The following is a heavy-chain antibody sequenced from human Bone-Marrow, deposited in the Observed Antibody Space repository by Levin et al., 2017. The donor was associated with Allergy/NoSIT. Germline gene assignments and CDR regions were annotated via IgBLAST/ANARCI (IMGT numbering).Heavy chain of an antibody. Sequence: PSETLSLTCTVSGGSISNYYWTWIRQPPGKGLEWIGYISYTRSTKYNPFLKSRVTISVDTSKNQFSLRLSSVTAADTAVYYCARALFTSGWDAFGFWGQGILVTVSS. V-gene: IGHV4-59*01. CDR3: ARALFTSGWDAFGF. CDR1: GGSISNYY. J-gene: IGHJ4*02. D-gene: IGHD6-19*01. CDR2: ISYTRST.